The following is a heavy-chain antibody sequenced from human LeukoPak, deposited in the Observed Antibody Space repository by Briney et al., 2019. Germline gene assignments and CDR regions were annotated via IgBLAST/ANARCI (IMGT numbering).Heavy chain of an antibody. CDR1: GGSISSSSYY. J-gene: IGHJ5*02. V-gene: IGHV4-39*07. D-gene: IGHD6-19*01. CDR3: ARDDHGYSSGPP. CDR2: IYYSGST. Sequence: SETLSLTCTVSGGSISSSSYYWGWIRQPPGKGLEWIGSIYYSGSTNYNPSLKSRVTISVDTSKNQFSLKLSSVTAADTAVYYCARDDHGYSSGPPWGQGTLVTVSS.